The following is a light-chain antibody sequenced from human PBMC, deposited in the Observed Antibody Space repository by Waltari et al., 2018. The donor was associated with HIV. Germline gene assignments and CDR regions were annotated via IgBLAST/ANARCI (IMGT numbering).Light chain of an antibody. CDR1: QSLLHSNGKNY. Sequence: EIVMTQSPLSLPVTPGEPASISCRASQSLLHSNGKNYLDWYLQKPGKYTQLVIYLVSGRASGGPAGFSARGSGTDFTLKIKRVEAEDVGVYYCMQALQTPRTFGGGTRVEIK. CDR2: LVS. CDR3: MQALQTPRT. V-gene: IGKV2-28*01. J-gene: IGKJ4*01.